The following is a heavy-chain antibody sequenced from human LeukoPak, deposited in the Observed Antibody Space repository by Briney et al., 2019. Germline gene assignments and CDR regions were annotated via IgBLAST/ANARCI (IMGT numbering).Heavy chain of an antibody. J-gene: IGHJ4*02. CDR2: INPNSGGT. V-gene: IGHV1-2*02. CDR3: ARVMVRGVRAPSSYYFDY. CDR1: GYTLTGYY. D-gene: IGHD3-10*01. Sequence: ASVKVSCKASGYTLTGYYMHWVRQAPGQGLEWMGWINPNSGGTNYAQKFQGRVTMTRDTSISTAYMELSRLRSDDTAVYYCARVMVRGVRAPSSYYFDYWGQGTLVTVSS.